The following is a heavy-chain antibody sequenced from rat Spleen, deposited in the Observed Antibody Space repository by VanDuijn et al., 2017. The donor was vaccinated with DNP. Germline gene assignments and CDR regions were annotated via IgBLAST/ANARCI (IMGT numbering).Heavy chain of an antibody. V-gene: IGHV5-20*01. D-gene: IGHD1-3*01. J-gene: IGHJ2*01. Sequence: EVQLVESGGGLVQPGRSLKLSCAASGFTFSDYYMAWVRQAPTRGLEWVAYIGSDGYAPYYGVSVKGRFTISRDNAKSTLYLQMESLRSEDTATYYCSKDITRFNYGPNLFDNWGQGVMVTVSS. CDR2: IGSDGYAP. CDR3: SKDITRFNYGPNLFDN. CDR1: GFTFSDYY.